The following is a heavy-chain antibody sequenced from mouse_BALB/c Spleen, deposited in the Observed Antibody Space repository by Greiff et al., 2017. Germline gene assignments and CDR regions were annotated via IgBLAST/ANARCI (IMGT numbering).Heavy chain of an antibody. Sequence: VQRVESGAELVRPGASVTLSCKASGYTFTDYEMHWVKQTPVHGLEWIGAIDPETGGTAYNQKFKGKATLTADKSSSTAYMELRSLTSEDSAVYYCTKITTKNYFDYWGQGTTLTVSS. D-gene: IGHD1-1*01. CDR2: IDPETGGT. CDR1: GYTFTDYE. V-gene: IGHV1-15*01. J-gene: IGHJ2*01. CDR3: TKITTKNYFDY.